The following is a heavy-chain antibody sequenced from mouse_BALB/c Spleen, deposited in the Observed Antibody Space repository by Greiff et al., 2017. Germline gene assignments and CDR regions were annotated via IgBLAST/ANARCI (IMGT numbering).Heavy chain of an antibody. Sequence: VQLQQSGPGLVNPSQSLSLTCTVTGYSITSDYAWNWIRQFPGNKLEWMGYISYSGSTTYNPSLKSRISITRDTSKHQFFLHLNSVTTEDTATYYCARKYYGSGSFAYWGQGTLVTVSA. CDR1: GYSITSDYA. CDR2: ISYSGST. J-gene: IGHJ3*01. D-gene: IGHD1-1*01. CDR3: ARKYYGSGSFAY. V-gene: IGHV3-2*02.